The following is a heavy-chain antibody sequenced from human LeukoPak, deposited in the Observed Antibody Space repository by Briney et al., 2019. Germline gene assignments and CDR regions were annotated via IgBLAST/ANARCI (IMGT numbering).Heavy chain of an antibody. CDR1: GDSVSSNSAA. Sequence: SQPLSLTCAISGDSVSSNSAAWNWIRQSPSRGLEWLGRTYYRSKWYNDYAVSVKSRITINPDTSKNQFSLQLNSVTPEDTAVYYCARAPYSSGWYDYYYYGMDVWGQGTTVTVSS. CDR3: ARAPYSSGWYDYYYYGMDV. V-gene: IGHV6-1*01. J-gene: IGHJ6*02. CDR2: TYYRSKWYN. D-gene: IGHD6-19*01.